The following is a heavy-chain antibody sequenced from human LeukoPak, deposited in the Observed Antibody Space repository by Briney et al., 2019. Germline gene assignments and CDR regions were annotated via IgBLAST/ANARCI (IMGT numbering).Heavy chain of an antibody. D-gene: IGHD3-10*01. V-gene: IGHV3-30*04. CDR2: ISYDGSNK. J-gene: IGHJ6*03. Sequence: GGSLRLSCAASGFTFSRYGMHWVRQAPGKGLEWVTAISYDGSNKYYADSVKGRFTISRDNSKNTLYLQMNSLRAEDTAVYYCAKDGLLWFGEYMDVWGKGTTVTISS. CDR1: GFTFSRYG. CDR3: AKDGLLWFGEYMDV.